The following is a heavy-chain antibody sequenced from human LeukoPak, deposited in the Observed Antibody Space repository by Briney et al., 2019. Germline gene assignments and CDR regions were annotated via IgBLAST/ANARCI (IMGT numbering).Heavy chain of an antibody. J-gene: IGHJ5*02. CDR2: IYYSGST. Sequence: SETLSLTCTVSGSSISSGDYYWSWIRQPPEKGLEWIGYIYYSGSTYYNPSLKSRVTISVDTSKNQFSLELSSVTAADTAVYYCARTYRLSSSGLFDPWGQGTLVAVSS. CDR1: GSSISSGDYY. D-gene: IGHD6-13*01. CDR3: ARTYRLSSSGLFDP. V-gene: IGHV4-30-4*02.